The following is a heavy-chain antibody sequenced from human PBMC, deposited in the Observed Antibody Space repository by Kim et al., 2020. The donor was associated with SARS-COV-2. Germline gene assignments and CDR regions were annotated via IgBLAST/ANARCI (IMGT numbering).Heavy chain of an antibody. CDR3: ARKPTWEIDF. CDR1: GFRFGDYG. Sequence: GGSLRLSCAASGFRFGDYGMHWVRQAPGKGLEWVSGISWDSSLKGYADSVKGRFTIYRDNARNSLDLQMNSLRPEDTALYYCARKPTWEIDFWGQGILVT. J-gene: IGHJ4*02. CDR2: ISWDSSLK. V-gene: IGHV3-9*01. D-gene: IGHD7-27*01.